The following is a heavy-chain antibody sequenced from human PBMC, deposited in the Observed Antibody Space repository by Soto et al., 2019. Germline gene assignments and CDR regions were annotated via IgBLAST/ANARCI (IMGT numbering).Heavy chain of an antibody. D-gene: IGHD3-10*01. Sequence: PGGSLRLSCEASGITFSDHYMTWIRQAPGKGLEWISYISGTAGTIYYADSVKGRFTISRDNAKNSLFLQLTSLTAEDTAVYYCARAPYYGSGTYYYYALDVWGQGTRVNVSS. CDR3: ARAPYYGSGTYYYYALDV. V-gene: IGHV3-11*01. CDR2: ISGTAGTI. CDR1: GITFSDHY. J-gene: IGHJ6*02.